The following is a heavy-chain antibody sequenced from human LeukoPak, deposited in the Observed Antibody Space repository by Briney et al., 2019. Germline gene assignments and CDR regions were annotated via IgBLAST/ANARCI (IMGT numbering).Heavy chain of an antibody. J-gene: IGHJ4*02. CDR3: AKDMRFDWTPYYFDY. V-gene: IGHV3-23*01. Sequence: GGSLRLSCAASGLTFSNYAMSWVRQAPGKGLEWVSAISGSGGSTYYADSVKGRFTISRDNSKNTLYLQMNSLRAEDTAVYYCAKDMRFDWTPYYFDYWGQGTLVTVSS. CDR1: GLTFSNYA. D-gene: IGHD3-9*01. CDR2: ISGSGGST.